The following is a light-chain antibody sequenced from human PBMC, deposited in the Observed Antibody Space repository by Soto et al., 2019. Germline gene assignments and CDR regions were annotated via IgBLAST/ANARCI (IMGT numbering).Light chain of an antibody. CDR3: KQYGNSPFT. V-gene: IGKV3-20*01. CDR1: QSISSTS. Sequence: EIVLTQSPGTLSLSPGERATLSCRASQSISSTSLAWYQQKPGQAPRLLIYGASTRATGIQDRFSGSESGTDFTLTIRRLEPEDFVVYYCKQYGNSPFTFGQGTRLEIK. CDR2: GAS. J-gene: IGKJ5*01.